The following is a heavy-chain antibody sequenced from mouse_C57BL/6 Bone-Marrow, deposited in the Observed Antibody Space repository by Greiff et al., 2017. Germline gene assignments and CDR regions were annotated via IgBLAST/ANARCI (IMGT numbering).Heavy chain of an antibody. CDR1: GYTFTSYW. J-gene: IGHJ4*01. CDR2: IDPSDSET. D-gene: IGHD1-1*02. Sequence: QVQLQQPGAELVRPGSSVKLSCKASGYTFTSYWMHWVKQRPIQGLEWIGNIDPSDSETHYNQKFTDKATLTVDKSSSTAYMQLSSLTSEDSAVYYCARGWDYAMDYWGQGTSVTVSS. V-gene: IGHV1-52*01. CDR3: ARGWDYAMDY.